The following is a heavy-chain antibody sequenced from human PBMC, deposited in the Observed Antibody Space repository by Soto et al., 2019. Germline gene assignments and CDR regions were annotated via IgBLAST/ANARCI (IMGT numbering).Heavy chain of an antibody. CDR1: GYSFTNHW. J-gene: IGHJ4*01. CDR2: IDPRDSYT. D-gene: IGHD2-2*02. CDR3: ARSYCLPNCCYNGYFDY. Sequence: GESLKISCKSPGYSFTNHWISWVRQMPGKGVEWMGRIDPRDSYTNYSPSFQGHVTISDDKSGNTSYLQWNSLKASDSAMYFCARSYCLPNCCYNGYFDYWGRGTLVTVSS. V-gene: IGHV5-10-1*01.